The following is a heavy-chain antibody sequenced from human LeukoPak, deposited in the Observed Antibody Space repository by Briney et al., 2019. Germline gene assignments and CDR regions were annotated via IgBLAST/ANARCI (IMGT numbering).Heavy chain of an antibody. V-gene: IGHV3-21*01. CDR3: ARALVITFGGVIDYFDY. D-gene: IGHD3-16*02. CDR2: ISSSSSYI. Sequence: GGSLRLSCAASGFTFSSYSMNWVRQAPGKGLEWVSSISSSSSYIYYADSVKGRFTISRDNAKNSLYLQMNSLRAEGTAVYYCARALVITFGGVIDYFDYWGQGTLVTVSS. J-gene: IGHJ4*02. CDR1: GFTFSSYS.